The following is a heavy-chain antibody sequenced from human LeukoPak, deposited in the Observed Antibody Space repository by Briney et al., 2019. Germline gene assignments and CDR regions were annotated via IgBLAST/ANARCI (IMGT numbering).Heavy chain of an antibody. CDR1: GFSFSGYS. V-gene: IGHV3-48*04. D-gene: IGHD6-6*01. CDR3: ARDGEYSSSSDAFDI. Sequence: PGGSLRLSCAASGFSFSGYSMHWVRQAPGKGLEWLSYISSSSSMIYYADSVKGRFTISRDNAKNSLYLQMNSLRAEDTAVYYCARDGEYSSSSDAFDIWGQGTMVTVSS. J-gene: IGHJ3*02. CDR2: ISSSSSMI.